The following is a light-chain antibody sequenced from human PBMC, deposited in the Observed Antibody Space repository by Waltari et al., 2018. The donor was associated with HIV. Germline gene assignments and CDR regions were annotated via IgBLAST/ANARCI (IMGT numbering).Light chain of an antibody. CDR1: SPNIGAGSD. J-gene: IGLJ1*01. Sequence: QSVLTQPPSVSGAPGQRVTISCTGSSPNIGAGSDVHWYQQLPGTAPKVLIYGNSNRPSGVPDRFSGSKSGTSASLAITGLQAEDEADYYCQSYDSNLSGATVFGTGTKVTVL. V-gene: IGLV1-40*01. CDR2: GNS. CDR3: QSYDSNLSGATV.